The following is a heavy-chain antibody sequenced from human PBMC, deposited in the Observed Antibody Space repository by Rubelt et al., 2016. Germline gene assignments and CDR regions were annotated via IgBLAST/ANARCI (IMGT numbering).Heavy chain of an antibody. D-gene: IGHD6-19*01. CDR1: GFTFSSYA. V-gene: IGHV3-33*08. CDR2: IWYDGSNK. J-gene: IGHJ5*02. Sequence: QVQLVESGGGVVQPGRSLRLSCAASGFTFSSYAMHWVRQAPGKGLEWVAVIWYDGSNKCFADSGKVRFTISRDNSKNRLYLQMNSLRAEDTAVDYCTSLAVAGTLVFDPWGQGTLVTVSS. CDR3: TSLAVAGTLVFDP.